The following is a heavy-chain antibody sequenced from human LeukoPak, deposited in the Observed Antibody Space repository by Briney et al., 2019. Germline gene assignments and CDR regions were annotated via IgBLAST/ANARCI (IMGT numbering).Heavy chain of an antibody. Sequence: GGSLRLSCAASGFTFSSYAMSWVRQAPGKGLEWVSAISGSGGSTYYADSVKGRFTISRDNSKNTLYLQMNSLRAEDTAVYYCAKDDTIYYYDSSGYYPFDYWSQGTLVTVSS. CDR3: AKDDTIYYYDSSGYYPFDY. V-gene: IGHV3-23*01. D-gene: IGHD3-22*01. CDR2: ISGSGGST. J-gene: IGHJ4*02. CDR1: GFTFSSYA.